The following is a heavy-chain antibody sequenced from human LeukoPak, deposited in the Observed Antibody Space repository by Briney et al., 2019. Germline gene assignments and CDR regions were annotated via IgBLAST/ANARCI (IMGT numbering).Heavy chain of an antibody. CDR1: GGSISSSNW. CDR3: ARVKPRDYFDY. J-gene: IGHJ4*02. Sequence: SETLSLTCTVSGGSISSSNWWSWIRQPPGKGLEWIGIMYYSGSTYYNPSLKSRVTISVDTSKNQFSLKLSSVTAADTAVYYCARVKPRDYFDYWGQGTLVTVSS. CDR2: MYYSGST. V-gene: IGHV4-39*07.